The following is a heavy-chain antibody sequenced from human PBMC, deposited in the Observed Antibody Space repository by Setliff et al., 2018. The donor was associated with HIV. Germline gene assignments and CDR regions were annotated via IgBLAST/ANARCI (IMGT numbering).Heavy chain of an antibody. V-gene: IGHV1-18*01. J-gene: IGHJ3*02. Sequence: ASVKVSCKASGYTFTSYGISWVRQAPGQGLEWMGWISAYNGKTNYAQKLQGRVTMTPDTSTRTADMELRSLRSDDTAVYYCARDMGNDYVWGSYRYSTFDIWGQGKMVTVSS. CDR2: ISAYNGKT. CDR3: ARDMGNDYVWGSYRYSTFDI. CDR1: GYTFTSYG. D-gene: IGHD3-16*02.